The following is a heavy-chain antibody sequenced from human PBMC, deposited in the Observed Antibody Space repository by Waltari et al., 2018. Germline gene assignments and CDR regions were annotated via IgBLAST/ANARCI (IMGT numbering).Heavy chain of an antibody. CDR1: GGSISSSSSY. CDR2: IYYSGST. J-gene: IGHJ3*02. Sequence: QLQLQESGPGLVKPSETLSLTCTVAGGSISSSSSYWGWIRQPPGKGLEWIGGIYYSGSTYYNPSLKSRVTISVDTSKNQFSLKLSSVTAADTAVYYCARPNRITMIVGIWGQGTMVTVSS. D-gene: IGHD3-22*01. CDR3: ARPNRITMIVGI. V-gene: IGHV4-39*07.